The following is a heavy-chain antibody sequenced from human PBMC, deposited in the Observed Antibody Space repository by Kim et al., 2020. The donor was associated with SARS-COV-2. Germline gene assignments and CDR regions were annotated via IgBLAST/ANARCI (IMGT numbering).Heavy chain of an antibody. CDR2: VDGSGGVT. CDR1: GFTFDDYA. D-gene: IGHD2-2*03. CDR3: AKVPGY. V-gene: IGHV3-23*01. J-gene: IGHJ2*01. Sequence: GGSLRLSCAASGFTFDDYAMSWVRQAPGKGLEWVSAVDGSGGVTFYTYPVKGRFTVSRDNSNDTVYLQMNTLTRDDTAFYYCAKVPGYRGR.